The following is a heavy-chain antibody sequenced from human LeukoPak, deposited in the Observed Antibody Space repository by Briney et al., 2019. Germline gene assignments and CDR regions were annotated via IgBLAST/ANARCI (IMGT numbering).Heavy chain of an antibody. J-gene: IGHJ5*02. CDR3: ARGNRPQRFYGSGSFDP. CDR1: GYIFSNYA. V-gene: IGHV7-4-1*02. Sequence: ASVKVSCKASGYIFSNYAVNWVRQAPGQGLEWMGWINTNTGNPTYAQGFTGRFVLSVDTSVNTAFLEITNLKSEDTAVYYCARGNRPQRFYGSGSFDPWGQGTLVSVSS. D-gene: IGHD3-10*01. CDR2: INTNTGNP.